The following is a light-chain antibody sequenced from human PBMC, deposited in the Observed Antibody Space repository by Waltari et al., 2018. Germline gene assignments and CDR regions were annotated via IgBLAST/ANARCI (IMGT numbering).Light chain of an antibody. CDR3: SSFTTRSTWV. CDR2: DVS. CDR1: RSDLGTYDY. Sequence: QFALTQPASVSGSPGQSITISCTGTRSDLGTYDYVSWYQQHPGEAPKLILYDVSHRPSGVPNRFSGSKSDNTASLTISGLQAEDESDYYCSSFTTRSTWVFGGGTKLTVL. V-gene: IGLV2-14*03. J-gene: IGLJ3*02.